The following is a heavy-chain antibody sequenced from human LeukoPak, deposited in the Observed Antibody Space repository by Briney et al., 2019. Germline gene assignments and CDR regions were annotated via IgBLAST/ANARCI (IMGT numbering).Heavy chain of an antibody. Sequence: PSETLSLTCAVYGGSFSGYYWSWIRQPPGKGLEWIGEINHSGSTNYNPSLKSRVTISVDTSKNQFSLKLSSVTAADTAVYYCARLGRRYCSSTSCSTHYYYMDVWGKGTTVTVSS. CDR3: ARLGRRYCSSTSCSTHYYYMDV. D-gene: IGHD2-2*01. CDR2: INHSGST. V-gene: IGHV4-34*01. J-gene: IGHJ6*03. CDR1: GGSFSGYY.